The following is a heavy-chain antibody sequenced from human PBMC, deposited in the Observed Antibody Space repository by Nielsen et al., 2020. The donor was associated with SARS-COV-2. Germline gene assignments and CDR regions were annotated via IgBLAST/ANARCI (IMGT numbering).Heavy chain of an antibody. J-gene: IGHJ6*02. CDR2: SYWDDDE. V-gene: IGHV2-5*02. D-gene: IGHD2-2*01. CDR1: EGSLSTSGGG. CDR3: AHSVAYQPLLYPYYYYSYGIDV. Sequence: SGPTLAKPTQTCTLSYNFYEGSLSTSGGGVVWIRQPPGKGLEWPALSYWDDDERYSPSLKSRLTITKDTSKNQVVLTMTNMDPVDTATYYCAHSVAYQPLLYPYYYYSYGIDVWGQGTTVTVSS.